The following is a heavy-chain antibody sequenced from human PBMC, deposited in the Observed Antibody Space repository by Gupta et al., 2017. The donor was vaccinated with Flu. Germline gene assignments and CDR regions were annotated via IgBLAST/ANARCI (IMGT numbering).Heavy chain of an antibody. CDR2: ISYSGTA. CDR1: GGSLSSTNYY. J-gene: IGHJ4*02. Sequence: QLQLQESGPGLVKPSETLSLTCSVSGGSLSSTNYYWGWIRQPPGKGLEYIGSISYSGTAYYNPSLESRLTISVDTSKNQFSLKLSSVTAAETAVYFCARQPEGELGLEEFDYWGQGTLVYVSS. CDR3: ARQPEGELGLEEFDY. D-gene: IGHD3-16*01. V-gene: IGHV4-39*01.